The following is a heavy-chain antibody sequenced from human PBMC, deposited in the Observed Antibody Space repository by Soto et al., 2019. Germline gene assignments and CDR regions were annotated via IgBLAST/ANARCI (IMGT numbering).Heavy chain of an antibody. CDR1: GFFISSGNY. CDR2: IFHGGNT. D-gene: IGHD2-15*01. Sequence: LSLTCAVSGFFISSGNYWGWIRKPPGKGLEWIGSIFHGGNTYYNPSLKSRVTISVDMSKNQFSLKLNSVTAADTAVYYGARARWYDAFDVWGQGTVVTVSS. CDR3: ARARWYDAFDV. J-gene: IGHJ3*01. V-gene: IGHV4-38-2*01.